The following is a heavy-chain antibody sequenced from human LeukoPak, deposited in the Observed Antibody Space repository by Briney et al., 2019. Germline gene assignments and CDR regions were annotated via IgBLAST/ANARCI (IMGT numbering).Heavy chain of an antibody. V-gene: IGHV6-1*01. CDR3: ARTDRDYFDTSDYDAFDL. J-gene: IGHJ3*01. CDR1: GXRVSTDTAA. Sequence: SQTLSLTCGISGXRVSTDTAAWNWLRQSPSRGLEWLGRTYYRSKWYNDYAESVNGRITVNADTSRNQISLHLNFVIPEDTAVYYCARTDRDYFDTSDYDAFDLWGQGTPVSVSS. D-gene: IGHD3-22*01. CDR2: TYYRSKWYN.